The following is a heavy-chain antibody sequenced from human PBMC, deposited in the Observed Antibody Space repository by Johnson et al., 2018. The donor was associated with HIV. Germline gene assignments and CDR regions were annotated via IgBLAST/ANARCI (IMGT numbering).Heavy chain of an antibody. CDR1: GFTFNTYA. CDR3: ARDMGHRQLARDAFDI. J-gene: IGHJ3*02. V-gene: IGHV3-30*04. CDR2: MSYDGSDK. Sequence: QVQLVESGGGVVQPGRSLRLSCAASGFTFNTYAMHWVRQAPGKGLQWVALMSYDGSDKSSADSVKGRFTISRDNSKNMLFLQMNSLRPEDTAVYYCARDMGHRQLARDAFDIWGQGTMVTVSS. D-gene: IGHD6-6*01.